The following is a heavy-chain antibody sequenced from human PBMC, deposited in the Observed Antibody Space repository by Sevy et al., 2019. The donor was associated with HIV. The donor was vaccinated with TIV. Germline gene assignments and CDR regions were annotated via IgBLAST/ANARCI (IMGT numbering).Heavy chain of an antibody. J-gene: IGHJ5*02. CDR1: GGSISAYY. D-gene: IGHD5-12*01. Sequence: TLSLTCTVSGGSISAYYWSWIRQPPGKGLEWIGYIHYTVNTKYNPSLESRVTISVDTSKNQFSLKLSSVTAADTAIYYCARAPPVRSCDDSLHWFAPWGQGTLVTVSS. V-gene: IGHV4-59*01. CDR3: ARAPPVRSCDDSLHWFAP. CDR2: IHYTVNT.